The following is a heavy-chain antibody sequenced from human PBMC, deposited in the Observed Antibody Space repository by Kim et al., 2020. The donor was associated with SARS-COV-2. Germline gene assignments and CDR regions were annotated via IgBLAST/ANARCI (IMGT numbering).Heavy chain of an antibody. Sequence: GGSLRLSCAASGFTFSSYAMSWVRQAPGKGLEWVSAISGSGGSTYYADSVKGRFTISRDNSKNTLYLQMNSLRAEDTAVYYCAKDLGEELEMATIRPFDYWGQGTLVTVSS. V-gene: IGHV3-23*01. CDR1: GFTFSSYA. J-gene: IGHJ4*02. CDR2: ISGSGGST. D-gene: IGHD3-16*01. CDR3: AKDLGEELEMATIRPFDY.